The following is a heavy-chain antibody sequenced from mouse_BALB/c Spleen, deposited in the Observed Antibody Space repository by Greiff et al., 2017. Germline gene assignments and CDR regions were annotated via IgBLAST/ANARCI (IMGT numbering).Heavy chain of an antibody. D-gene: IGHD1-2*01. J-gene: IGHJ3*01. CDR1: GYAFSSYW. Sequence: VQLQQSGAELVRPGSSVKISCKASGYAFSSYWMNWVKQRPGQGLEWIGQIYPGDGDTNYNGKFKGKATLTADKSSNTAYMQLSSLTSEDSAVYFCARGTATRFAYWGQGTLVTVSA. V-gene: IGHV1-80*01. CDR3: ARGTATRFAY. CDR2: IYPGDGDT.